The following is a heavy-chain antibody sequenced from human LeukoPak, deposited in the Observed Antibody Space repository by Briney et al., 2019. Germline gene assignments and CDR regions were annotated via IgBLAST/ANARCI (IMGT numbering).Heavy chain of an antibody. J-gene: IGHJ3*02. CDR3: ARFSRFDAFDI. D-gene: IGHD2-2*01. CDR1: GGSMTSRSYF. Sequence: PSETLSLTCTVSGGSMTSRSYFWGWIRQTPGKGLEWIGSIYYKGNTYYNPSLKSRVTISVDTSKNQFSLKLSSVTAADTAVYYCARFSRFDAFDIWGQGTMVTVSS. V-gene: IGHV4-39*07. CDR2: IYYKGNT.